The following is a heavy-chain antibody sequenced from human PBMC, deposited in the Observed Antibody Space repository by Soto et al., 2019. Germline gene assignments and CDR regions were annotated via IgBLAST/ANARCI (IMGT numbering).Heavy chain of an antibody. CDR2: IIPSSGLA. Sequence: QVKLVQSGAEVKKPGSSVKVSCKASEDTFNSSSVIWVRQAPGQGLEWMGRIIPSSGLASYAQSFKGRVTITADRSTYTVYMQMSSLRSDDTAVYYCASHFPGHCSTTTCYGAGDYWGQGTLVTVSS. CDR3: ASHFPGHCSTTTCYGAGDY. J-gene: IGHJ4*02. D-gene: IGHD2-2*01. V-gene: IGHV1-69*02. CDR1: EDTFNSSS.